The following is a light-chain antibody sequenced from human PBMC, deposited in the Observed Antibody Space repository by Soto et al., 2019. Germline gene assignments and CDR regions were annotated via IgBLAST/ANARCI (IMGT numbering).Light chain of an antibody. Sequence: EIVLTQSPGTLSLSPGERATLSCRASQSVSSSYLAWYQQKPGQAPRLLIYGASSRATGIPDRFSGSSSGTDFTLTISRLEPEDFAVYYCQQYGSSRPLTFGGGTKVEIK. CDR2: GAS. V-gene: IGKV3-20*01. J-gene: IGKJ4*01. CDR1: QSVSSSY. CDR3: QQYGSSRPLT.